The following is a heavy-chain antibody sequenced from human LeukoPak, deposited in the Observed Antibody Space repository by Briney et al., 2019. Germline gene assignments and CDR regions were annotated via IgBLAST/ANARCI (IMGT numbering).Heavy chain of an antibody. CDR3: ARGWYYDILAGPQGADF. Sequence: PGRSLRLSCAASGFTFSHYGMHWVRQAPGKGLEWVAAIWYDGADKYYADSVKGRFTISRDDAKHTVYLQMNTLRAEDTAVYYCARGWYYDILAGPQGADFWGQGTLVTVSS. CDR2: IWYDGADK. J-gene: IGHJ4*02. V-gene: IGHV3-33*01. D-gene: IGHD3-9*01. CDR1: GFTFSHYG.